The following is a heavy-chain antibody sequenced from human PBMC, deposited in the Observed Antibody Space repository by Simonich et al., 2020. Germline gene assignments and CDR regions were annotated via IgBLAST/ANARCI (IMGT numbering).Heavy chain of an antibody. CDR2: NYPGDSET. CDR3: VRPDSGDDYFDY. J-gene: IGHJ4*02. V-gene: IGHV5-51*03. CDR1: GYSFNSYW. Sequence: EVQQVQSGAEVKKPGESLKISCKGSGYSFNSYWNGWVRQMPGKGLEWRGINYPGDSETRYSPPFLGQVTLSADKSSSTADRQWSSLKASDTAMYYCVRPDSGDDYFDYWGQGTLVTVSS. D-gene: IGHD5-12*01.